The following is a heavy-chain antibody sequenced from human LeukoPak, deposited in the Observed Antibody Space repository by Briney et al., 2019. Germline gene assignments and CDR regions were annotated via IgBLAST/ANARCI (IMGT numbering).Heavy chain of an antibody. Sequence: SETLSLTCTVSGGSISSYYWSWLRQPPGKGLEWIGYVYYDGSTNYNPFLKSRVTILVDTSKNQFSLKLSSVTAADTAVYYCARHPPSSCSGGSCSSGRFDYWGQGTLVTVSS. CDR2: VYYDGST. D-gene: IGHD2-15*01. CDR3: ARHPPSSCSGGSCSSGRFDY. CDR1: GGSISSYY. J-gene: IGHJ4*02. V-gene: IGHV4-59*08.